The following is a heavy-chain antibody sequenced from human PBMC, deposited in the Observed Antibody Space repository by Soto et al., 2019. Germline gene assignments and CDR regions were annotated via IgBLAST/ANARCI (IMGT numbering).Heavy chain of an antibody. CDR1: GGSISSSSYY. J-gene: IGHJ4*02. CDR3: ARHWRGYSYGPSDY. CDR2: IYYSGST. Sequence: QLQLQESGPGLVKPSETLSLTCTVSGGSISSSSYYWGWIRQPPGKGLEWIGSIYYSGSTYYNPSLKRRVTISVDTSKNQFSLKLSAVTAADPAVYYCARHWRGYSYGPSDYWGQGTLVTVSS. D-gene: IGHD5-18*01. V-gene: IGHV4-39*01.